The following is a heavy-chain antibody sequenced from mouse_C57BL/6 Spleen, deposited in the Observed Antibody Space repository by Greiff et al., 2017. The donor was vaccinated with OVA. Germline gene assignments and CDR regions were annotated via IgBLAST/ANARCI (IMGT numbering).Heavy chain of an antibody. Sequence: VQLQQSGAELVKPGASVKLSCKASGYTFTEYTIHWVKQRSGQGLEWIGWFYPGSGSIKYNEKFKDKATLTADKSSSTVYMELSRLTSEDSAVYFCARHEEGADYCGLYAMDYWGQGTSVTVSS. V-gene: IGHV1-62-2*01. CDR3: ARHEEGADYCGLYAMDY. J-gene: IGHJ4*01. D-gene: IGHD2-1*01. CDR1: GYTFTEYT. CDR2: FYPGSGSI.